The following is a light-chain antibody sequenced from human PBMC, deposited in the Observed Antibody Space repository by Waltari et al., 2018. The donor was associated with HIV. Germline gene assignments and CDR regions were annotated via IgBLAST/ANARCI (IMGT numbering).Light chain of an antibody. CDR3: ATWDDSLSGPV. Sequence: QSVLTQPPSASGPPGQRVAISCSGSSSNLGSNYVYCYQQLPGTAPKVLSYRSNQRPSGVPDRFSGSKSGTSAALAISALRSEDEADYYCATWDDSLSGPVFGGGTKLTVL. CDR1: SSNLGSNY. CDR2: RSN. J-gene: IGLJ3*02. V-gene: IGLV1-47*01.